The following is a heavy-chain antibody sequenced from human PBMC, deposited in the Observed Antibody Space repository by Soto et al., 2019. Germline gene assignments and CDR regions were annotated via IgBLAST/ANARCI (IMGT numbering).Heavy chain of an antibody. D-gene: IGHD3-22*01. CDR1: GGSFSSYY. V-gene: IGHV4-59*01. Sequence: KSSETLSLTCTVSGGSFSSYYWSWIRQPSGKGLEWIGHIYYSGRTNYNPSLKSRVTISGDTSKNQLSLKLSSVTAADTAVYYCARDYYYDSRGYPGAYYYGMDVWGQGTTVTVSS. CDR2: IYYSGRT. CDR3: ARDYYYDSRGYPGAYYYGMDV. J-gene: IGHJ6*02.